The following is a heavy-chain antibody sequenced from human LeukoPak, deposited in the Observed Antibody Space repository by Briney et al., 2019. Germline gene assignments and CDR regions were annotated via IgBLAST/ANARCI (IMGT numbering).Heavy chain of an antibody. CDR3: ARARPGGSPNDY. CDR1: GYTFTSYG. D-gene: IGHD2-15*01. J-gene: IGHJ4*02. CDR2: ISAYNGNT. Sequence: ASVKVSCKASGYTFTSYGISWVRQAPGQGVEWMGWISAYNGNTNYAQKLQGRVTMTTDTSTSTAYMELRSLRSDDTAVYYCARARPGGSPNDYWGQGTLVTVSS. V-gene: IGHV1-18*01.